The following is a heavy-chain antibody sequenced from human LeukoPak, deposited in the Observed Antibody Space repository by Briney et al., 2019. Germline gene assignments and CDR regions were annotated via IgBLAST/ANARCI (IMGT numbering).Heavy chain of an antibody. Sequence: GGSLSLSCAASGFTFSSAAMTWVRQAPGKGLEWVSIITGSDDKTYYADSVKGRFTISRDYSKNALHLQMSSLRVEDTAIYYCAKGPQLGSGYHLDYWGQGTLVTVSS. CDR2: ITGSDDKT. V-gene: IGHV3-23*01. D-gene: IGHD3-22*01. CDR1: GFTFSSAA. CDR3: AKGPQLGSGYHLDY. J-gene: IGHJ4*02.